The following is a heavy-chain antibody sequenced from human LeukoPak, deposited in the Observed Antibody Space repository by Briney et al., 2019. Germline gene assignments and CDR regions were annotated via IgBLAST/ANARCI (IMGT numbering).Heavy chain of an antibody. CDR3: ARGPTLVRGVIMPDSVGGMDA. CDR2: MNPNSGNT. V-gene: IGHV1-8*01. CDR1: EFTFTSYD. Sequence: GASVEVSCKASEFTFTSYDIKWVRQAPGQGLEWMGWMNPNSGNTRYAQKVQGRITMTRDTSISTAYMELSSLRSEDTAVYYCARGPTLVRGVIMPDSVGGMDAWGQGTTVTVSS. D-gene: IGHD3-10*01. J-gene: IGHJ6*02.